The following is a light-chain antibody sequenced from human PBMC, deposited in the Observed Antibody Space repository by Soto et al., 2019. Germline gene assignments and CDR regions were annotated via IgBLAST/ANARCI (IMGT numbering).Light chain of an antibody. J-gene: IGKJ4*01. CDR1: QSVSSSY. CDR2: GAS. CDR3: XQYGSSPLA. V-gene: IGKV3-20*01. Sequence: DIVLTQSPATLSVSPGERATLSCRASQSVSSSYLAWYQQKPGQAPRLLIYGASSGATGIQDRFSGSGSGTDFTLTISRLEPEDFAVYYCXQYGSSPLAFGGGTKVDIK.